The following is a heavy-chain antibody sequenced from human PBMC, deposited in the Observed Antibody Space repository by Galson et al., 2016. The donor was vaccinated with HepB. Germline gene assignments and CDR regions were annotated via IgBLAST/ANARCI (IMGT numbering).Heavy chain of an antibody. CDR2: IIPIFGAT. V-gene: IGHV1-69*06. CDR3: ARNPAAFNYHHNSPSNWYFDL. Sequence: SVKVSCKASRGTFSSYAFTWVRQGPGQGLEWVGGIIPIFGATNYAQKFQGRVTITADKSTSTAYMELRSLKSDDTAVYYCARNPAAFNYHHNSPSNWYFDLWGRGTLVTVSS. J-gene: IGHJ2*01. D-gene: IGHD3-22*01. CDR1: RGTFSSYA.